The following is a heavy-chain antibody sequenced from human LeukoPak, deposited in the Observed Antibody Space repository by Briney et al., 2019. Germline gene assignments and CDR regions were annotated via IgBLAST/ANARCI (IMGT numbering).Heavy chain of an antibody. CDR2: INNDGTEK. CDR1: GFTFRNSW. CDR3: ARDSGYSTFDL. J-gene: IGHJ4*02. Sequence: GGSLRLSCAASGFTFRNSWMTWVRQSPGKGLEWVASINNDGTEKYYGDSVNRRFSISRDNSKDSLYLQMNFLRPEDASTYYCARDSGYSTFDLWGQGTRVIVSS. V-gene: IGHV3-7*01. D-gene: IGHD5-18*01.